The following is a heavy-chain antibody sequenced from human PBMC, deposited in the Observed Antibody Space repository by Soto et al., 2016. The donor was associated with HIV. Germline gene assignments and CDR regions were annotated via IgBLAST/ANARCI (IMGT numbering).Heavy chain of an antibody. CDR1: GFTFNDYY. Sequence: QVQLVESGGGLVKPGGSLRLSCAASGFTFNDYYMTWVRQAPGKGLEWVSWISSSGATIDYADSLKGRFTVSRDNTKNSLYLQMNSLGAEDTATYYCVRVAYCSGGSCDVSNFDYWGQGTLVIVSS. CDR2: ISSSGATI. J-gene: IGHJ4*02. D-gene: IGHD2-15*01. CDR3: VRVAYCSGGSCDVSNFDY. V-gene: IGHV3-11*04.